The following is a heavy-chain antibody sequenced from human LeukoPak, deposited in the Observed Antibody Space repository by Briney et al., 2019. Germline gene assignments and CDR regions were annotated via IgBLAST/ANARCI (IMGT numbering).Heavy chain of an antibody. V-gene: IGHV3-7*01. J-gene: IGHJ4*02. D-gene: IGHD1-7*01. Sequence: PGGSLRLSCVTSGFSFSNYWMNWVRLARWKGVEWVAIIKADGSEAHYVDSVRGRFTVSRDNAKNSLYLQMSSLRVEDTAVYYCARSNYGPENWGQGTLVTVSS. CDR1: GFSFSNYW. CDR3: ARSNYGPEN. CDR2: IKADGSEA.